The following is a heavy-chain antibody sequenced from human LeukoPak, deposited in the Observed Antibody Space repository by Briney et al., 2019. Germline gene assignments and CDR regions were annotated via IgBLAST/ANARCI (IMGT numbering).Heavy chain of an antibody. J-gene: IGHJ5*02. CDR1: GYTFTSYG. Sequence: ASVKVSCKASGYTFTSYGISWVRQAPGQGLEWMGWINAYNGNTNYAQKLQGRVTMTTDTSTSTAYMELRSLRSDDTAVYYCARDVRSSSWTPNWFDPWGQGTLVTVSS. V-gene: IGHV1-18*01. D-gene: IGHD6-13*01. CDR2: INAYNGNT. CDR3: ARDVRSSSWTPNWFDP.